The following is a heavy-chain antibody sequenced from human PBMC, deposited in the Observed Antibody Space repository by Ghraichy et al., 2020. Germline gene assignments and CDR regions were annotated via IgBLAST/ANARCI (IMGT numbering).Heavy chain of an antibody. CDR1: GGSISSSSYY. V-gene: IGHV4-39*01. D-gene: IGHD6-19*01. CDR3: ARLSVAVAGVSFDY. CDR2: IYYSGST. J-gene: IGHJ4*02. Sequence: SETLSPTCTVSGGSISSSSYYWGWIRQPPGKGLEWIGSIYYSGSTYYNPSLKSRLTISVDTSKNQLSLKLSSVTAADTAVYYCARLSVAVAGVSFDYWGQGTLVTVSS.